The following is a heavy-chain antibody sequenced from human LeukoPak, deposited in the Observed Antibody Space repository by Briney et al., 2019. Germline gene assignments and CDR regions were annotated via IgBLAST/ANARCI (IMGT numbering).Heavy chain of an antibody. CDR2: IKQDESEK. J-gene: IGHJ4*02. Sequence: PGGSLILSCAASGFTFSTYWMSWARQAPGKGLEWVANIKQDESEKYYMDSVKGRFTISRDNAKNSLSLQMSSLRADDSAVYYCARVGRDSKYGYFDFWGQGTLVTVSS. V-gene: IGHV3-7*01. CDR1: GFTFSTYW. D-gene: IGHD4-11*01. CDR3: ARVGRDSKYGYFDF.